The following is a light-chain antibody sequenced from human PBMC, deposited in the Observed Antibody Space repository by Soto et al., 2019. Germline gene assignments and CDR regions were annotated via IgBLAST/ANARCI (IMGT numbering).Light chain of an antibody. CDR3: QQSFSSTGT. CDR2: NSY. V-gene: IGKV1-39*01. J-gene: IGKJ3*01. Sequence: DIQMTQSPSSLSASVGDRVTITCRARQSIRSFVNWYQQKPGKVPKLLLYNSYTLQSGVPRRFSGSGSGTGFNLTISGLQSEDVATYYCQQSFSSTGTFGPGTTVDIK. CDR1: QSIRSF.